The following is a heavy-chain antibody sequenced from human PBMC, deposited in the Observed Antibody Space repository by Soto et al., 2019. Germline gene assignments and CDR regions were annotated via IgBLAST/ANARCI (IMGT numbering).Heavy chain of an antibody. CDR3: ARQIRYCSSTSCYSAFAS. V-gene: IGHV3-30*07. J-gene: IGHJ3*01. CDR2: ISYDGSNK. Sequence: PVVFLSHSCASAWVTFSSYAMHCFSQYQCKGLEWVAVISYDGSNKYYADSVKGRFTISRDNSKNTLYLQMNSLRAEDTAVYYCARQIRYCSSTSCYSAFASRGKGTMVPV. D-gene: IGHD2-2*01. CDR1: WVTFSSYA.